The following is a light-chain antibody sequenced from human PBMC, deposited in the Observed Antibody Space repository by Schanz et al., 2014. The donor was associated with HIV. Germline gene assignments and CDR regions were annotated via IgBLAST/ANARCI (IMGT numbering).Light chain of an antibody. CDR1: SSNIGAGYE. J-gene: IGLJ7*01. CDR3: AAWDDSLNAAV. Sequence: QSVLTQPPSVSGAPGQRVTISCTGSSSNIGAGYEVHWYKQLPETAPKLLIFGDKNRPSGVPDRFSGSKSGTSASLAISGLQSEDEADYYCAAWDDSLNAAVFGGGTQLTVL. V-gene: IGLV1-40*01. CDR2: GDK.